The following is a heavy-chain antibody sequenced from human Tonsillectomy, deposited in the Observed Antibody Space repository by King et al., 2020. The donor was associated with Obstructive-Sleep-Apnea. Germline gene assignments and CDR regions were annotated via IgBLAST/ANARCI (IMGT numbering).Heavy chain of an antibody. CDR1: GFTFSSYS. CDR2: ISSSSSYI. J-gene: IGHJ4*02. V-gene: IGHV3-21*01. CDR3: ARDRGGYYFDY. D-gene: IGHD3-16*01. Sequence: QLVQSGGGLVKPGGSLRLSCAASGFTFSSYSMHWVRQAPGKGLEWVSSISSSSSYIYYADSVKGRFTISRDNAKNSLYLQMNSLRAEDTAVYYCARDRGGYYFDYWGQGTLVTVSS.